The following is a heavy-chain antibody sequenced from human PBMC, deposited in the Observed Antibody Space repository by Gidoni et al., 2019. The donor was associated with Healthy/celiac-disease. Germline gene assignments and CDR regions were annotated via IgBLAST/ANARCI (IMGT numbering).Heavy chain of an antibody. CDR1: GFTLSGSA. CDR2: IRSKANNYAT. V-gene: IGHV3-73*02. J-gene: IGHJ5*02. Sequence: EVQLVESGGGLVQPGGSLKLPCAASGFTLSGSAMHWVRQASGKGLEWVGRIRSKANNYATTYAASVKGRFTISRDDSKNTAYLQMNSLKTEDTAVYYCTRIATIVEPNWFDPWGQGTLVTVSS. CDR3: TRIATIVEPNWFDP. D-gene: IGHD6-13*01.